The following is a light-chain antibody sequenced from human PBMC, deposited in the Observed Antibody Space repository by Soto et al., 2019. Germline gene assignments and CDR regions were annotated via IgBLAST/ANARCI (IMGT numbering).Light chain of an antibody. CDR1: QSISTS. J-gene: IGKJ5*01. V-gene: IGKV1-5*01. CDR2: DAS. CDR3: QQYNGY. Sequence: EIQMTQSASSLCASVGDRVSISCRASQSISTSLAWYQQTPGQAPKLLIFDASTLESRVPSRFSGSGYGTELTLTSSSLQSEDFATYYCQQYNGYFGPGTRLEIK.